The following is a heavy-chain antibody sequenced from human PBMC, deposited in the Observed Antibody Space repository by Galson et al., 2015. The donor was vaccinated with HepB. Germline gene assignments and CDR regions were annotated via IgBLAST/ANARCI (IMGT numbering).Heavy chain of an antibody. D-gene: IGHD6-19*01. CDR3: ARETVPSIFDY. J-gene: IGHJ4*02. V-gene: IGHV7-4-1*02. Sequence: SVKVSCKASGYTFTRYTINWVRQAPGQGLEWMGWINTNTGNPTYAQGFTGRFVFSLDTSVSTAYLQISSLKAEDTAVYYCARETVPSIFDYWGQGTLVTVSS. CDR2: INTNTGNP. CDR1: GYTFTRYT.